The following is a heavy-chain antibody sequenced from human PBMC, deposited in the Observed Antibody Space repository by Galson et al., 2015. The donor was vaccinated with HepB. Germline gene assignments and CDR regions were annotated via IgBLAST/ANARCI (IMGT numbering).Heavy chain of an antibody. CDR1: GFTFNKHA. Sequence: SLRLSCAASGFTFNKHAISWVRQAPGKGLEWVAVVSGGGAYTFYADSVKGRFTISRDNWKNTLYLQMKGLRADDTALYYCAKAVGGQYYGSGSYSDYWGQGTLVTVSP. CDR2: VSGGGAYT. CDR3: AKAVGGQYYGSGSYSDY. V-gene: IGHV3-23*01. D-gene: IGHD3-10*01. J-gene: IGHJ4*02.